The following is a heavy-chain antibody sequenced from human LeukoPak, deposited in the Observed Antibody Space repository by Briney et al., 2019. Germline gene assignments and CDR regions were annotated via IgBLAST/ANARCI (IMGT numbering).Heavy chain of an antibody. D-gene: IGHD6-19*01. Sequence: GGSLRLSCAASGFTVSSNYMSWVRQAPGKGLEWVSVIYSGGSTYYADSVKGRFTISRDNSKNTLYLQMNSLRAEDTAVYYCGRGMLGGCYGTLGQGTLVTVSS. J-gene: IGHJ5*02. CDR2: IYSGGST. V-gene: IGHV3-66*02. CDR3: GRGMLGGCYGT. CDR1: GFTVSSNY.